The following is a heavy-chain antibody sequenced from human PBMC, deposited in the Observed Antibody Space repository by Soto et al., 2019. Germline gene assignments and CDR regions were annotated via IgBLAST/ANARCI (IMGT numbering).Heavy chain of an antibody. V-gene: IGHV3-30-3*01. CDR3: ARARSTTTRWLQYFQH. Sequence: QVQLVESGGGVVQPGRSLRLSCAASGFTFSSYAMHWVRQAPGKGLEWVAVISYDGSNKYYADSVKGRFTISRDNSKNTLYLQMNSLRAEDTAVYYCARARSTTTRWLQYFQHWGQGTLVTVSS. J-gene: IGHJ1*01. D-gene: IGHD2-2*01. CDR1: GFTFSSYA. CDR2: ISYDGSNK.